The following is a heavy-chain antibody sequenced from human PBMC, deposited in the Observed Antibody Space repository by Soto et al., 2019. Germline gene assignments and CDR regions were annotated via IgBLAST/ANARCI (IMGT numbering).Heavy chain of an antibody. Sequence: SETLSLTCRVSDGSMNSDSSYWGWIRQPPGKGLEWIGVINHSGSTYHNLSLKGRVTMSVDASRTQFSLKLTSMTAADTAVYYCARLGGYVSVGYYYLWDSWGQGTLVTVSS. CDR3: ARLGGYVSVGYYYLWDS. CDR2: INHSGST. CDR1: DGSMNSDSSY. D-gene: IGHD3-22*01. J-gene: IGHJ4*02. V-gene: IGHV4-39*01.